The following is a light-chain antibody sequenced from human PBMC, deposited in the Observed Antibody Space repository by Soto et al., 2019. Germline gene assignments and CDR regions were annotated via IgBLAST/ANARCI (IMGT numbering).Light chain of an antibody. CDR3: QQYNSYDMWS. Sequence: DIQMTQSPSTLSASVGDRVTITCRASQSKSKWLAWYQQKPGKAPKLLIYGASSLEKGVPSRFSGSASGTEFILTISRLQPDDFATYYCQQYNSYDMWSFGQGTKVDIK. J-gene: IGKJ1*01. CDR2: GAS. CDR1: QSKSKW. V-gene: IGKV1-5*01.